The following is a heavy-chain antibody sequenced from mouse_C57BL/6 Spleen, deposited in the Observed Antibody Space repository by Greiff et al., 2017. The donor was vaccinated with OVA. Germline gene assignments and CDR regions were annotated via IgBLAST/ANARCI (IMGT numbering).Heavy chain of an antibody. D-gene: IGHD1-1*01. CDR2: IDPDTGGT. Sequence: VKLQQSGAELVRPGASVTLSCKASGYTFTDYEMHWVKQTPVHGLEWIGAIDPDTGGTAYNQKFKGKAILTADKSSSTAYMELRSLTSEDSAVYYGTRKLYYYGSSFAYWGQGTLVTVSA. CDR1: GYTFTDYE. V-gene: IGHV1-15*01. CDR3: TRKLYYYGSSFAY. J-gene: IGHJ3*01.